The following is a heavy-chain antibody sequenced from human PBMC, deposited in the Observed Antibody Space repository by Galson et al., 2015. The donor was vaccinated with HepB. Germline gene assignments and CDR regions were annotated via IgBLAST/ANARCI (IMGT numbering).Heavy chain of an antibody. CDR3: TRPRGYSGYDVDAYDV. Sequence: SLRLSCAASGFSFSSYSMDWVRQAPGKGLEWIPYISRSDTTKYYTDSVKGRFTISRDNGKNSLYLQMNSLRDEDTAVYYCTRPRGYSGYDVDAYDVWGQGTLVIVSS. V-gene: IGHV3-48*02. CDR2: ISRSDTTK. CDR1: GFSFSSYS. J-gene: IGHJ3*01. D-gene: IGHD5-12*01.